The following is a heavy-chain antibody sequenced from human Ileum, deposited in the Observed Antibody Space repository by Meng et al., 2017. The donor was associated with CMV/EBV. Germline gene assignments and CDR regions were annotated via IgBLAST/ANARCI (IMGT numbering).Heavy chain of an antibody. V-gene: IGHV3-30*02. D-gene: IGHD3-10*01. CDR2: ISHDGREQ. Sequence: GESLKISCATSGFTFSSYSFHWVRQAPGKGLEWVTHISHDGREQQYAESVRGRFTISRDSSKTSLYLQMNSLRVEDTAVYYCAKCITDCLTRAFEMWGQGTMVTVSS. CDR1: GFTFSSYS. J-gene: IGHJ3*02. CDR3: AKCITDCLTRAFEM.